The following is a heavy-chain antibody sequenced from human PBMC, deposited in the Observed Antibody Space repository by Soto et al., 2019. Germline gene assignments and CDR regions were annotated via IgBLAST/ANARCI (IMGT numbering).Heavy chain of an antibody. Sequence: QVQLQESGPGLVKPSQTLSLTCTVSGGSISSGDYYWSWIRQPPGKGLEWIGYIYYSGSTYYNPSLKSRVTISVDTSTNQFSLKLSSVTAADTAVYYSASSGSYSAPPYYFDYWGQGTLVTVSS. V-gene: IGHV4-30-4*01. CDR3: ASSGSYSAPPYYFDY. D-gene: IGHD3-10*01. CDR1: GGSISSGDYY. J-gene: IGHJ4*02. CDR2: IYYSGST.